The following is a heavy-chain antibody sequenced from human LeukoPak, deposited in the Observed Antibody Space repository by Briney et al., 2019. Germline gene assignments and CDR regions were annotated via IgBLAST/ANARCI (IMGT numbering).Heavy chain of an antibody. CDR2: IFYSGST. D-gene: IGHD3-10*01. J-gene: IGHJ2*01. CDR1: GGSISSYY. V-gene: IGHV4-59*12. CDR3: ARLNMFRGVIYRTDWPSDL. Sequence: PSETLSLTCTVSGGSISSYYWSWIRQPPGKGLEWIGYIFYSGSTNYNPSLRSRVTISLDTSKNQFSLKLSSVTAADTAVYYCARLNMFRGVIYRTDWPSDLWGRGTLVTVSS.